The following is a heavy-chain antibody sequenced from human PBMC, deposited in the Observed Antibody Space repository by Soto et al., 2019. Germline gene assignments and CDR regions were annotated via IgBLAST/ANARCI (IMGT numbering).Heavy chain of an antibody. D-gene: IGHD6-19*01. CDR1: RFTFSSYA. CDR2: ISGSGGST. Sequence: GSLRLSCAASRFTFSSYAMSWARQAPGKGLEWVSAISGSGGSTYYADSVKGRFTISRDNSKNTLYLQMNSLRAEDTAVYYCAKDRRIAVAGPTSLDYWGQGTLVTVSS. CDR3: AKDRRIAVAGPTSLDY. J-gene: IGHJ4*02. V-gene: IGHV3-23*01.